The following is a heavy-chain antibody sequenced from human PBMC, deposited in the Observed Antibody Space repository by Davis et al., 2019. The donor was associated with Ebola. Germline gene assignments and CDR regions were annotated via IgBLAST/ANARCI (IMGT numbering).Heavy chain of an antibody. Sequence: LRLSCTVSGGSISSGSYYWSWIRQHPGRGLEWIGYIYYSGSTYYNPSLKSRVTISIDTSKNQFSLKLTSVTAADTAVYYCARTRREPIYIEGDYWGQGTLVTVSS. V-gene: IGHV4-31*03. CDR1: GGSISSGSYY. CDR3: ARTRREPIYIEGDY. J-gene: IGHJ4*02. D-gene: IGHD1-14*01. CDR2: IYYSGST.